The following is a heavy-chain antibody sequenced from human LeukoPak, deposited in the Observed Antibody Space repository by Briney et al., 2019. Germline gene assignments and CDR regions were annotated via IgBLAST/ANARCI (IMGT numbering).Heavy chain of an antibody. CDR3: AREYYYDSSGYYYF. CDR2: ISAYNGNT. CDR1: GYTFTSYG. Sequence: ASVKVSCKASGYTFTSYGISWVRQAPGQGLEWMGWISAYNGNTNYAQKLQGRFTMTTDTSTSTAYMELRSLRSDDTAVYYCAREYYYDSSGYYYFWGQGTLVTVSS. V-gene: IGHV1-18*01. D-gene: IGHD3-22*01. J-gene: IGHJ4*02.